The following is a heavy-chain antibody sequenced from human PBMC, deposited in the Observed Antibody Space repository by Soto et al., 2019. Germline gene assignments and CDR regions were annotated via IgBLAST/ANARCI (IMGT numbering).Heavy chain of an antibody. Sequence: SETLSLTCTVSGGSISSGGYSWTWIRQSPGKGLEWIGYTYQSGSAYYNPSLKSRVNISVDRSKNQFSLNLSSVSAADTARYFCAGYSSSYICTEHHYFALEVWGQGTPVTVSS. CDR3: AGYSSSYICTEHHYFALEV. V-gene: IGHV4-30-2*02. D-gene: IGHD2-2*01. CDR1: GGSISSGGYS. J-gene: IGHJ6*02. CDR2: TYQSGSA.